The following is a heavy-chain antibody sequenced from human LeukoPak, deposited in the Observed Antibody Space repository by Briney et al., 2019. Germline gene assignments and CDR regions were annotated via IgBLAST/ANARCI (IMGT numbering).Heavy chain of an antibody. CDR2: ISYDGSNK. CDR1: GFTFSSYG. J-gene: IGHJ4*02. V-gene: IGHV3-30*18. CDR3: AKRDF. Sequence: GGSLRLSCAASGFTFSSYGMHWVRQAPGKGLEWVAVISYDGSNKYYADSVKGRFTISRDNSKNTLFLQMNSLRADDTAIYYCAKRDFWGQGTLVTVSS.